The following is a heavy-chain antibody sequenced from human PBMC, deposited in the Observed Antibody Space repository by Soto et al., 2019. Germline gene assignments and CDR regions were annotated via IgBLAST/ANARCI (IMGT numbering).Heavy chain of an antibody. CDR1: GGSISSGGYY. CDR3: ARERGSFYDSSPYYFDY. J-gene: IGHJ4*02. V-gene: IGHV4-31*01. D-gene: IGHD3-22*01. CDR2: IYYSGST. Sequence: SETLSLTCTVSGGSISSGGYYWSWIRQHPGKGLEWIGYIYYSGSTYYNPSLKSPVTISVDTSKNQFSLKLSSVTAADTAVYYCARERGSFYDSSPYYFDYWGQGTLVTVSS.